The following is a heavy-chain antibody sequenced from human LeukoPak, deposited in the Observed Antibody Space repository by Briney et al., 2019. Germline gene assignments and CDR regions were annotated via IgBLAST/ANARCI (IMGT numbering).Heavy chain of an antibody. D-gene: IGHD6-6*01. CDR1: GGSISSGGYY. J-gene: IGHJ5*02. CDR2: IYYSGST. Sequence: PSQTLSLTCTVSGGSISSGGYYWSWIRQHPGKGLEWIGYIYYSGSTYYNPSLKSRVTISVDTSKNQFSLKLSSVAAADTAVYYCAREWGGSSSPSVNWFDPWGQGTLVTVSS. V-gene: IGHV4-31*03. CDR3: AREWGGSSSPSVNWFDP.